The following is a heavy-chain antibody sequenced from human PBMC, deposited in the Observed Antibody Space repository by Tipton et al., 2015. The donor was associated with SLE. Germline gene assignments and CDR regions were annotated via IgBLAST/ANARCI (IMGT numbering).Heavy chain of an antibody. J-gene: IGHJ2*01. D-gene: IGHD3-10*01. Sequence: TLSLTCTVSGGSISSHYWSWIRQPPGKGLEWIGYIYYSGSTKYNPSLKSRVTISVDTSKNQFSLKLNSVTAADTAVYYCARETGIGSFDLWGRGTLVTVSS. V-gene: IGHV4-59*11. CDR1: GGSISSHY. CDR2: IYYSGST. CDR3: ARETGIGSFDL.